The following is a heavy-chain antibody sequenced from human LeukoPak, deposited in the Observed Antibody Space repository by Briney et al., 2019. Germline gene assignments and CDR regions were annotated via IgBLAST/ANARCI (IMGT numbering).Heavy chain of an antibody. Sequence: SQTLSLTCTVSGGSISSGDYYWSWIRQPPGKGLEWIGYIYYSGSTYYNPSLKSRVTTSVDTSKNQFSLKLSSVTAADTAVYYCARINDYSNYGSDYWGQGTLVTVSS. V-gene: IGHV4-30-4*08. J-gene: IGHJ4*02. CDR3: ARINDYSNYGSDY. CDR2: IYYSGST. CDR1: GGSISSGDYY. D-gene: IGHD4-11*01.